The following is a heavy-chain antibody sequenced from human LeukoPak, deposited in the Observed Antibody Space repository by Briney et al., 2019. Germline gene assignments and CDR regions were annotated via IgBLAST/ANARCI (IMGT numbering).Heavy chain of an antibody. CDR2: ISGSGGST. D-gene: IGHD4-17*01. Sequence: GGSLRLSCAASGFTFSSYAMSWVRQAPGKGLEWVSAISGSGGSTYYADSVKGRFTISRDNSKNTLYLQMNSLRAEDTAVYYCARDYDYGDYVPNPSYWGQGTLVTVSS. V-gene: IGHV3-23*01. J-gene: IGHJ4*02. CDR1: GFTFSSYA. CDR3: ARDYDYGDYVPNPSY.